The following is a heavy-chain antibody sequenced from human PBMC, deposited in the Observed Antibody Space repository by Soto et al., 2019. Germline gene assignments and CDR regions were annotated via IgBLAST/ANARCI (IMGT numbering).Heavy chain of an antibody. CDR3: VRSQGAIGSGSYYAFGDFHH. D-gene: IGHD3-10*01. V-gene: IGHV1-3*01. Sequence: QVHLVQSGAEVKKPGASVKVFCKTSGYNFISHAMHWVRQAPGQGLEWMGWINGGSGNTKYSQKFQDRVTITSDTSASTVYLELSGLIFEDTAVYYSVRSQGAIGSGSYYAFGDFHHWGQGTLVIVSS. CDR2: INGGSGNT. J-gene: IGHJ1*01. CDR1: GYNFISHA.